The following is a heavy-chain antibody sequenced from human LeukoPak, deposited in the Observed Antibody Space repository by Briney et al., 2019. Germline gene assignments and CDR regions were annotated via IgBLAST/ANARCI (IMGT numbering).Heavy chain of an antibody. V-gene: IGHV4-59*05. CDR1: GGSISSYY. D-gene: IGHD6-13*01. CDR2: IYYSGST. CDR3: ARHPPPLFGDSSSWELDY. J-gene: IGHJ4*02. Sequence: SETLSLTCTVSGGSISSYYWSWIRQPAGKGLEWIGSIYYSGSTYYNPSLKSRVTISVDTSKNQFSLKLSSVTAADTAVYYCARHPPPLFGDSSSWELDYWGQGTLVTVSS.